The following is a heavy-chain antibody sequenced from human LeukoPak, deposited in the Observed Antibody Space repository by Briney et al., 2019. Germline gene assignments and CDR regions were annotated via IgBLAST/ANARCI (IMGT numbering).Heavy chain of an antibody. J-gene: IGHJ4*02. Sequence: GGSLRLSCAASGFTVSSNYMSWVRQAPGKGLEWVSVIYSGGSTYYADSVKGRFTISRDNSKNTLYLQMNSLRAEDTAVYYCAKSSKGYSSGYPSDYWGQGTLVTVSS. D-gene: IGHD6-19*01. CDR1: GFTVSSNY. CDR3: AKSSKGYSSGYPSDY. CDR2: IYSGGST. V-gene: IGHV3-66*02.